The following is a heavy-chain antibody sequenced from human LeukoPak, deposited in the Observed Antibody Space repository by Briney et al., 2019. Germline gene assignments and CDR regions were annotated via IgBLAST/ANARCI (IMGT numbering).Heavy chain of an antibody. J-gene: IGHJ4*02. V-gene: IGHV1-24*01. CDR3: ATVVRFGELVYYFDY. Sequence: ASVKVSCKASGGTFRSYAISWVRQAPGKGLEWMGGFDPEDGETIYAQKFQGRVTMTEDTSTDTAYIELSSLRSEDTAVYYCATVVRFGELVYYFDYWGQGTLVTVSP. CDR2: FDPEDGET. D-gene: IGHD3-10*01. CDR1: GGTFRSYA.